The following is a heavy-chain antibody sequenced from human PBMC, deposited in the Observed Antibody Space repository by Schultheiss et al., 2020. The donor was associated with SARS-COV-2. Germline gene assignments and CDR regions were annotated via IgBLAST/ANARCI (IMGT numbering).Heavy chain of an antibody. D-gene: IGHD1-26*01. J-gene: IGHJ4*02. CDR3: ARGRSRWERDRYYFDY. V-gene: IGHV1-69*13. CDR2: IIPIFGTA. Sequence: SVKVSCKASGYTFTSYYMHWVRQAPGQGLEWMGGIIPIFGTANYAQKFQGRVTITADESTSTAYMELSSLRSEDTAVYYCARGRSRWERDRYYFDYWGQGTLVTVSS. CDR1: GYTFTSYY.